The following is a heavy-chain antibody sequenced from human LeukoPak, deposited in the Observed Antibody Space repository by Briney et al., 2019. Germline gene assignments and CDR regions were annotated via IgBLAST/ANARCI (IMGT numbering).Heavy chain of an antibody. J-gene: IGHJ4*02. CDR2: VYTSGAT. V-gene: IGHV4-61*02. Sequence: DPSQTLSLTCTVSGDSVSSANYFLTWIRQPAGKGLEWIGRVYTSGATNSNPSLKNRVSISIDPSKNQFSLDLDSVTAADTAVYYCARGGSSWPIPPHWFDYWGPGVLVTVSS. D-gene: IGHD6-13*01. CDR3: ARGGSSWPIPPHWFDY. CDR1: GDSVSSANYF.